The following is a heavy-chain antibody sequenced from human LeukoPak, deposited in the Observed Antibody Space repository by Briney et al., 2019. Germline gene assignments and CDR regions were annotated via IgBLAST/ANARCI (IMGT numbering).Heavy chain of an antibody. CDR3: ARDLDYGPIARLGGYSDY. CDR2: IWNDGSNK. CDR1: GFAFSSYG. D-gene: IGHD4-17*01. V-gene: IGHV3-33*01. Sequence: PGGSLRLSCAASGFAFSSYGLHWVRQAPGKGLEWVAIIWNDGSNKNYADSVKGRFTVSRDNSKNTLYLQMNSLRAEDTAVYYCARDLDYGPIARLGGYSDYWGQGTLVTVSS. J-gene: IGHJ4*02.